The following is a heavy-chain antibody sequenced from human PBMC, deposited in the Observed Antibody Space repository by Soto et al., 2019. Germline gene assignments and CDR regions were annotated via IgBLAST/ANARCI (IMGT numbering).Heavy chain of an antibody. CDR1: GFTFSSYA. J-gene: IGHJ6*02. Sequence: PGGSLRLSCAACGFTFSSYAMSWVRQAPGKGLEWVSAISGSGGSTYYADSVKGRFTISRDNSKNTLYLQMNSLRAEDTAVYYCAKDEYSSGWFGPNYYYGMDVWGQGTTVTVSS. CDR2: ISGSGGST. CDR3: AKDEYSSGWFGPNYYYGMDV. V-gene: IGHV3-23*01. D-gene: IGHD6-19*01.